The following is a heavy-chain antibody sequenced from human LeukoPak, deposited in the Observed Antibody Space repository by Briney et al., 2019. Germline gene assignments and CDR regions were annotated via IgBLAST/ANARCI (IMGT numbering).Heavy chain of an antibody. J-gene: IGHJ6*03. V-gene: IGHV4-39*01. CDR1: GGSVSSSSYY. Sequence: SETLYLTCTVSGGSVSSSSYYWVWIRPPPGNGLVGIGTIYYSGHTYHNPSLKSRVPIFLDTSHNHFSLKLSSVTAADTAVYYCARHRRDHDFWSGPNPTPYYYYMDVWGKGTTVTVSS. CDR2: IYYSGHT. D-gene: IGHD3-3*01. CDR3: ARHRRDHDFWSGPNPTPYYYYMDV.